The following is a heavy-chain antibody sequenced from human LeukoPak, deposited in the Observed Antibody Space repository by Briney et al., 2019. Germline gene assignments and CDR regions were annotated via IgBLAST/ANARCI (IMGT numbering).Heavy chain of an antibody. CDR1: GYTFTGYY. Sequence: SVKVSCKASGYTFTGYYMHWVRQAPGQGLEWMGGIIPIFGTANYAQKFQGRVTITADESTSTAYMELSRLTSEDTAVYYCARMSGYCSGDSCYGNNWFDPWGQGTLVTVSS. V-gene: IGHV1-69*13. J-gene: IGHJ5*02. CDR2: IIPIFGTA. CDR3: ARMSGYCSGDSCYGNNWFDP. D-gene: IGHD2-15*01.